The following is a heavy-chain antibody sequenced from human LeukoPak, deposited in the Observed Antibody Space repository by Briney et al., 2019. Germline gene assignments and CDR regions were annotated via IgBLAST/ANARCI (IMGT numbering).Heavy chain of an antibody. CDR3: ARASRGNWFDP. CDR1: GFTFSRYW. V-gene: IGHV3-74*01. J-gene: IGHJ5*02. Sequence: GTSLRLSCAASGFTFSRYWMHWVRQAPGKGLVWVSRIGDDGSTTAYADSVKGRFTISRDNAKNTLYLQMNSLRAEDTAVYYCARASRGNWFDPWGQGTLVTVSS. D-gene: IGHD3-10*01. CDR2: IGDDGSTT.